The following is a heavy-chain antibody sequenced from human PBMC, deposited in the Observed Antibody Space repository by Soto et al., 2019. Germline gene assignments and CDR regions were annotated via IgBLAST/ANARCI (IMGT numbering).Heavy chain of an antibody. J-gene: IGHJ4*02. V-gene: IGHV4-34*01. CDR2: INHSGST. CDR3: ARDRRGSGTWSPYYFDY. CDR1: GGSFSGYY. Sequence: SETLSLTCAVYGGSFSGYYWTWIRQPPGTGLEWIGEINHSGSTNYNPSLKSRLTISLDTSKSQFSLRLSSVTTADTAVYYCARDRRGSGTWSPYYFDYWGQGALVTVSS. D-gene: IGHD3-10*01.